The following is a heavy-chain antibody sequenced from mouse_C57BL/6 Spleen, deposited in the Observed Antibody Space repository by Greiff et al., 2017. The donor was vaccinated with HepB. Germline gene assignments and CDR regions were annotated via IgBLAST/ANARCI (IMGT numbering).Heavy chain of an antibody. D-gene: IGHD1-1*01. CDR3: ARPRSFYAMDY. CDR2: ISSGSSTI. CDR1: GFTFSDYG. V-gene: IGHV5-17*01. Sequence: DVKLVESGGGLVKPGGSLKLSCAASGFTFSDYGMHWVRQAPEKGLEWVAYISSGSSTINYADTVKGRFTISRDNAKNTLFLQMTSLRSEDTAMYYCARPRSFYAMDYWGQGTSVTVSS. J-gene: IGHJ4*01.